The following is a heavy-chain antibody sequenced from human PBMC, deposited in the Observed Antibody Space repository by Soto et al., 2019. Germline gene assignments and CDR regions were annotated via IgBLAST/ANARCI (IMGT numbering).Heavy chain of an antibody. CDR1: GFTFSTYT. CDR3: ASMSVPGYSYGEGFDY. Sequence: QVQLVESGGAVVQPGRSLRLSCAASGFTFSTYTMHWVRQAPGKGLEWVALIVYDGGKIHYADSVKGRFTISRDNSKNTLSLQMNGLTAEDTGIYYCASMSVPGYSYGEGFDYWGQGTLVTVSS. V-gene: IGHV3-30-3*01. J-gene: IGHJ4*02. CDR2: IVYDGGKI. D-gene: IGHD5-18*01.